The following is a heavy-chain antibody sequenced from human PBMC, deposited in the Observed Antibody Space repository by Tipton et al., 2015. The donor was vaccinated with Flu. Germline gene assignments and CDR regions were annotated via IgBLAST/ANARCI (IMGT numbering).Heavy chain of an antibody. CDR2: VCQSGST. J-gene: IGHJ4*02. CDR3: ARSTYYYGSGSSDY. V-gene: IGHV4-38-2*01. Sequence: TLSLTCSVSGGSIGGPYCWGWIRQSPGQGLEWIGNVCQSGSTYYNPSLKSRVAISLDTAKNQFSQRLTSVTAADTAVYYCARSTYYYGSGSSDYWGQGILVTVSS. D-gene: IGHD3-10*01. CDR1: GGSIGGPYC.